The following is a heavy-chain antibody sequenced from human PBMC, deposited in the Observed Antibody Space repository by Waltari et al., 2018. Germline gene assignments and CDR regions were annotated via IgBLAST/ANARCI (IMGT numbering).Heavy chain of an antibody. J-gene: IGHJ4*02. CDR1: GGAFSSYX. V-gene: IGHV1-69*05. Sequence: QVQLVQSGAEVKKPGSSVKVSCKASGGAFSSYXISWVRPAPGQGLEWMGGIXPXXGXANYAQKFQGRVXXIXXESTSTVYMELSSLRSEDTAVYYCARXRAXRGLTMIVVGIGNYFDXWGXGXLVTVSS. CDR2: IXPXXGXA. D-gene: IGHD3-22*01. CDR3: ARXRAXRGLTMIVVGIGNYFDX.